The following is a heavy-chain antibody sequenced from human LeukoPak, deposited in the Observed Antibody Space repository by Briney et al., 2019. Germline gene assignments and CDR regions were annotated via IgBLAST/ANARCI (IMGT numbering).Heavy chain of an antibody. CDR2: IYYSGST. V-gene: IGHV4-39*07. CDR1: GGSISSSSHY. CDR3: ARDKTPDWFDP. J-gene: IGHJ5*02. Sequence: SETLSLTCIVSGGSISSSSHYWGWIRQPPGKGLEWIGSIYYSGSTYYNPSLKSRVTISVDTSKNRFSLRLSSVTAADTAVYYCARDKTPDWFDPWGQGTLVTVSS.